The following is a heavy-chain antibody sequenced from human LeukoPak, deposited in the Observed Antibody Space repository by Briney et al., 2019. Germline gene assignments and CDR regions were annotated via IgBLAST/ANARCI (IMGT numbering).Heavy chain of an antibody. CDR2: IYPKNGDT. V-gene: IGHV1-2*02. CDR1: GGTFSSYA. J-gene: IGHJ4*02. CDR3: SRENYFIDY. Sequence: ASVKVSCKASGGTFSSYAISWVRQAPGQGLEWMGWIYPKNGDTYYAQKFQGRITMTRDTSINTAYMELSGLTSDDTALYYCSRENYFIDYWGQGTLVTVSS. D-gene: IGHD2/OR15-2a*01.